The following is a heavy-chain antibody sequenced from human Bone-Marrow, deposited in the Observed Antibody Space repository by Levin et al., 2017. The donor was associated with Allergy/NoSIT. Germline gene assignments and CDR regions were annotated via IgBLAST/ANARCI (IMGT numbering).Heavy chain of an antibody. D-gene: IGHD6-13*01. CDR1: GFTFSSYA. Sequence: GGSLRLSCSASGFTFSSYAMHWVRQAPGKGLEYVSAISSNGGSTYYADSVKGRFTISRDNSKNTLYLQMSSLRAEDTAVYYCVKDLGIAAAGAKSQPDYWGQGTLVTVSS. V-gene: IGHV3-64D*06. J-gene: IGHJ4*02. CDR2: ISSNGGST. CDR3: VKDLGIAAAGAKSQPDY.